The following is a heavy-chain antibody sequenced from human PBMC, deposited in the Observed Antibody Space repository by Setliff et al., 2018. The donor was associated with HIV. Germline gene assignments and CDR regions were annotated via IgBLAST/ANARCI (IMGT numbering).Heavy chain of an antibody. V-gene: IGHV4-59*04. CDR2: IDYSGNT. CDR1: GVSISGYY. J-gene: IGHJ4*02. CDR3: ARGRHAGSGAYSGGFYYFDF. Sequence: SETLSLTCTVSGVSISGYYWSWIRQPPGKGLEWIGSIDYSGNTHYNPSLKSRITMSVDTSKNQFSLKLSSVTAVDTGLYYCARGRHAGSGAYSGGFYYFDFWGQGALVTVSS. D-gene: IGHD3-16*01.